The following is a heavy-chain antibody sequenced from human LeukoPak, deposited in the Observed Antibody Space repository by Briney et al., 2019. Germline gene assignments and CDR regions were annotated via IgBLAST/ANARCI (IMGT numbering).Heavy chain of an antibody. CDR2: IKQDGSEK. CDR1: GFTFSSYW. V-gene: IGHV3-7*01. J-gene: IGHJ6*03. D-gene: IGHD3-10*01. Sequence: GGSLRLSCAASGFTFSSYWMSWVRQAPGKGLEWVANIKQDGSEKYYVDRVRGRFTIYRDNDKNSLYLQMNSLRAEDPAVYYCARRGITMVRGVKGNYYYYYMDVWGQGTTVTVSS. CDR3: ARRGITMVRGVKGNYYYYYMDV.